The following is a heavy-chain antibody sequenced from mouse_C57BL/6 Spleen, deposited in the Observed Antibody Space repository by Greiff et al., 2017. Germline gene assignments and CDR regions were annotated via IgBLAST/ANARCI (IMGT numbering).Heavy chain of an antibody. Sequence: QVQLQQPGAELVRPGTSVKLSCKASGYTFTSYWMHWVKQRPGQGLEWIGVIDTSDSYTNYNQKFKGKATLAGDTSSSTSYMQLSSLTSEDSAVYYCARRITTVVATGDYWGQGTTLTVSS. CDR1: GYTFTSYW. CDR3: ARRITTVVATGDY. CDR2: IDTSDSYT. V-gene: IGHV1-59*01. D-gene: IGHD1-1*01. J-gene: IGHJ2*01.